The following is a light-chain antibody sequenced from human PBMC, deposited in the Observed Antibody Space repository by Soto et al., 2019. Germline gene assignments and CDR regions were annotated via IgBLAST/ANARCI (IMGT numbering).Light chain of an antibody. CDR1: SSDIGAYKY. CDR3: SSFTSRFTFNYI. J-gene: IGLJ1*01. V-gene: IGLV2-14*01. CDR2: EVS. Sequence: QSVLTQPASVSGSPGQSITISCTGTSSDIGAYKYVSWYQQHPGKAPKLLIHEVSNRPSGVSNRFSGSKSGNTASLTISGLQAEDDADYYCSSFTSRFTFNYIFGTGTKVTVL.